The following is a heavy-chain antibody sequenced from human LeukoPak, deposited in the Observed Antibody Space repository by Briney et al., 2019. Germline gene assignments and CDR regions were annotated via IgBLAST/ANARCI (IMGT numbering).Heavy chain of an antibody. V-gene: IGHV4-34*01. J-gene: IGHJ3*02. Sequence: SETLSLTFAVYGGSFSGYYWSWIRQPPGKGLEWIGEINHSGSTNYNPSLKSRVTISVDTSKNRFSLKLSSVTAADTAVYYCARGTHYGAFDIWGQGTMVTVSS. D-gene: IGHD4-17*01. CDR1: GGSFSGYY. CDR3: ARGTHYGAFDI. CDR2: INHSGST.